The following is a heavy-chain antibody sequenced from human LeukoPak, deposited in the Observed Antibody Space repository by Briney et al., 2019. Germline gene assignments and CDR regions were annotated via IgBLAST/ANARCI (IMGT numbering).Heavy chain of an antibody. CDR2: IYPGDSDT. J-gene: IGHJ4*02. D-gene: IGHD5-24*01. CDR1: GYIFTSYW. V-gene: IGHV5-51*01. Sequence: GESLKISCQGSGYIFTSYWIGWVRQLPGKGLEWMGIIYPGDSDTRYSPSFQGQVTISADKSISTAYLQWSSLKASDTAMYYCARQSRDGYNWVEYWGQGTLVTVSS. CDR3: ARQSRDGYNWVEY.